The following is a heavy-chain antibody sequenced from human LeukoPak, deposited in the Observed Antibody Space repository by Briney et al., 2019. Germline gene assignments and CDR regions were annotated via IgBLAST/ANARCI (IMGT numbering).Heavy chain of an antibody. CDR2: IYYSGST. CDR3: ARRPDYGDSVRSPGAFDI. J-gene: IGHJ3*02. V-gene: IGHV4-59*12. CDR1: GGSISSYY. D-gene: IGHD4-17*01. Sequence: SETLSLTCTVSGGSISSYYWSWIRQPPGKGLEGMGYIYYSGSTNYNPSLKSRVTISVDTSKNQFSLKVSSVTAADTAVYYCARRPDYGDSVRSPGAFDIWGQGTMVTVSS.